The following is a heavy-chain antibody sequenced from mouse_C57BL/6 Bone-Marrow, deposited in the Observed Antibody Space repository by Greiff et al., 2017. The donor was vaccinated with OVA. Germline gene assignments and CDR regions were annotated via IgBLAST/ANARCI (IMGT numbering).Heavy chain of an antibody. CDR3: ARVLKYYAMDY. CDR1: GFTFSDFY. Sequence: EVQGVESGGGLVQSGRSLRLSCATSGFTFSDFYMEWVRQAPGKGLEWIAASRNKANDYTTEYSASVKGRFIVSRDTSQSILYLQMNALRAEDTAIYYCARVLKYYAMDYWGQGTSVTVSS. CDR2: SRNKANDYTT. J-gene: IGHJ4*01. V-gene: IGHV7-1*01.